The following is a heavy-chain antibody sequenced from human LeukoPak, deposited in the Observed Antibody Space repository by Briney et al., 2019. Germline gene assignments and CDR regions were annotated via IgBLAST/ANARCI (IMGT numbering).Heavy chain of an antibody. CDR2: INPKSGGT. J-gene: IGHJ4*02. D-gene: IGHD2/OR15-2a*01. CDR1: GYTFTDYL. Sequence: ASVKVSCKASGYTFTDYLIHRVRQAPGQGLEYMGWINPKSGGTEYAQKFLGRVTMTRDTSTSTASMELSRLRSDDTAVYLCARDLSTSSTWELDYWGQGTLVTVSS. CDR3: ARDLSTSSTWELDY. V-gene: IGHV1-2*02.